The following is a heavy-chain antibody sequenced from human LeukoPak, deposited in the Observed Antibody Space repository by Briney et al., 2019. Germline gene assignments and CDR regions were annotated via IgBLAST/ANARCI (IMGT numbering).Heavy chain of an antibody. CDR3: ARDLSGGGLDY. CDR2: ISSNGIGT. V-gene: IGHV3-64*01. D-gene: IGHD3-10*01. J-gene: IGHJ4*02. CDR1: GFTFSSYA. Sequence: PGGSLRLSCVTSGFTFSSYAMHWVRQAPGKGLEYVSVISSNGIGTYYANSVKGRFTISRDNSKNTLYLQMGSLRSEDMAVYYCARDLSGGGLDYWGPGTLVTVPS.